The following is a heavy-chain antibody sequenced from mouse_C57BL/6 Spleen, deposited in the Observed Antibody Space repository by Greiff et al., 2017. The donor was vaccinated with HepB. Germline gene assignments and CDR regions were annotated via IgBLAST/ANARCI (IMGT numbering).Heavy chain of an antibody. CDR3: AGYDYEKKLDY. J-gene: IGHJ2*01. V-gene: IGHV1-72*01. D-gene: IGHD2-4*01. CDR2: IDPNSGGT. Sequence: VQLQQSGAELVKPGASVKLSCKASGYTFTSYWMHWVKQRPGRGLEWIGRIDPNSGGTKYNEKFKSKATLTVDKPSSTAYMQISSLTSEDSAVYYCAGYDYEKKLDYWGQGTTLTVSS. CDR1: GYTFTSYW.